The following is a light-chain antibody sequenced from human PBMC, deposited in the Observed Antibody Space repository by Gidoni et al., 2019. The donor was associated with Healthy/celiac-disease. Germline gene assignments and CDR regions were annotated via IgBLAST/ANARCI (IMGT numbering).Light chain of an antibody. Sequence: QSVLTQPPSASGAPGQRVTISCPGSTSNTGAGYDVRWYQQLPGTAHQLLISANSNRPSGVPHRCSGSKSGTSASLAIIGLQADDEADYYCQSYDNSLSGWVFGGGTKLTVL. CDR3: QSYDNSLSGWV. CDR1: TSNTGAGYD. J-gene: IGLJ3*02. V-gene: IGLV1-40*01. CDR2: ANS.